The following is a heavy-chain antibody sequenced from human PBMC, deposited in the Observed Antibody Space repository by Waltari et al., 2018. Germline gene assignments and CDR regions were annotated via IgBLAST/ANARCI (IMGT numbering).Heavy chain of an antibody. J-gene: IGHJ4*02. D-gene: IGHD2-21*02. CDR3: ARHYDGDADYFDY. V-gene: IGHV3-11*04. Sequence: QLQLVESGGGLVKPGGSLRLSCAASGFTFSDYYMNWIRQAPGKGLEWVSYISNTGRTMYIMDSVRGRFTISRDNAKNSVYLQMNSLRPEDTAVYYCARHYDGDADYFDYWGQGTLVTVSS. CDR1: GFTFSDYY. CDR2: ISNTGRTM.